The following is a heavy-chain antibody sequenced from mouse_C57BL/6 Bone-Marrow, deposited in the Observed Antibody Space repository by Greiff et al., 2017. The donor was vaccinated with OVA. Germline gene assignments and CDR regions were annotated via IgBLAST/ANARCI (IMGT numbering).Heavy chain of an antibody. D-gene: IGHD2-1*01. J-gene: IGHJ4*01. V-gene: IGHV1-55*01. CDR2: IYPGSGST. CDR1: GYTFTSYW. CDR3: ARKSGNPYYAMDY. Sequence: QVQLQQPGAELVKPGASVKMSCKASGYTFTSYWITWVKQRPGQGLEWIGDIYPGSGSTNYNEKFKSKATLTVDTSSSTAYMQLSSLTSEDSAVYYCARKSGNPYYAMDYWGQGTSVTVSS.